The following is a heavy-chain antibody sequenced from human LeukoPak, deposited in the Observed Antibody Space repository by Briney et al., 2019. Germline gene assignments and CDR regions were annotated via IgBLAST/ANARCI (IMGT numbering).Heavy chain of an antibody. Sequence: GGSLRLSCAASGFTFSSYGMHWVRQAPGKGLEWVAVIWYDGSNKYYADSVKGRFTISRDNAKNTVYLQMNSLRAEDTAVYYCARDGTAANFDYWGQGTLLTVSS. J-gene: IGHJ4*02. CDR2: IWYDGSNK. V-gene: IGHV3-33*01. D-gene: IGHD6-13*01. CDR1: GFTFSSYG. CDR3: ARDGTAANFDY.